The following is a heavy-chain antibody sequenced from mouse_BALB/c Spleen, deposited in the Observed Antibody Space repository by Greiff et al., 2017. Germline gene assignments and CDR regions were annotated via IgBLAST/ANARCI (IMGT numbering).Heavy chain of an antibody. V-gene: IGHV2-9-2*01. J-gene: IGHJ3*01. CDR2: IWTGGGT. CDR3: VRDRGYGFAY. Sequence: VKLVESGPGLVAPSQSLSITCTVSGFSLTSYDISWIRQPPGKGLEWLGVIWTGGGTNYNSAFMSRLSISKDNSKSQVFLKMNSLQTDDTAIYYCVRDRGYGFAYWGQGTLVTVSA. D-gene: IGHD2-14*01. CDR1: GFSLTSYD.